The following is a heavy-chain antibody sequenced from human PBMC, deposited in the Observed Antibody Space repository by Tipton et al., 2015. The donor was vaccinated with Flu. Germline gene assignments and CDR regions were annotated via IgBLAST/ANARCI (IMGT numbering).Heavy chain of an antibody. V-gene: IGHV4-34*01. CDR3: AANKGGGSYFDY. Sequence: TLSLTCAVYGGSFSGYYWSWIRQPPGKGLEWIGEINHSGSTNHNPSLKSRITISVDTSKNQFSLKLSSVSAADTAMYYCAANKGGGSYFDYWGQGILVTVSS. J-gene: IGHJ4*02. CDR1: GGSFSGYY. CDR2: INHSGST. D-gene: IGHD1-26*01.